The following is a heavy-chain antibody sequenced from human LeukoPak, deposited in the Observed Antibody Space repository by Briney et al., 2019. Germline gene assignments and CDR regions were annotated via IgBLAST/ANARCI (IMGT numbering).Heavy chain of an antibody. CDR3: ARGSRVAVSGSRPFDP. D-gene: IGHD6-13*01. Sequence: PSETLSLTCAVSGGSFSAYYWSLIRQPPGKGLEWIGEINHSGSINYNPSLKSRVTISIDTSKNQFSLKLNSVTAADTALYYYARGSRVAVSGSRPFDPWGQGTLVTVSS. V-gene: IGHV4-34*01. CDR2: INHSGSI. J-gene: IGHJ5*02. CDR1: GGSFSAYY.